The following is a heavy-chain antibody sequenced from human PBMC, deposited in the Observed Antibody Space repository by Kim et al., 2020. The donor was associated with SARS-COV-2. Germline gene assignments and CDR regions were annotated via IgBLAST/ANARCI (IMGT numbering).Heavy chain of an antibody. J-gene: IGHJ3*02. CDR3: ARDRDYYDSSEAFDI. Sequence: SETLSLTCTVSGGSISSYYWSWIRQPAGKGLEWIGRIYTSGSTNYNPSLKSRVTMSVDTSKNQFSLKLSSVTAADTAVYYCARDRDYYDSSEAFDIWGQGTMVTVSS. CDR2: IYTSGST. CDR1: GGSISSYY. V-gene: IGHV4-4*07. D-gene: IGHD3-22*01.